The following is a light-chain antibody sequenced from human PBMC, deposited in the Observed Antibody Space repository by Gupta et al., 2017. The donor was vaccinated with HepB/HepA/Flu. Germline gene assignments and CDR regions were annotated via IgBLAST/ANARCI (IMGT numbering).Light chain of an antibody. Sequence: HSVLTQPPSVSAPPGQKVTISCSGSSSNIGNNYVSWYQQLPGTAPKLLIYENNKRPSGIPDRFSGSQSGTSATLGITGLQTGDEADYYCGAWDSSLSAGVFGGGTKLTVL. CDR1: SSNIGNNY. V-gene: IGLV1-51*02. CDR3: GAWDSSLSAGV. J-gene: IGLJ2*01. CDR2: ENN.